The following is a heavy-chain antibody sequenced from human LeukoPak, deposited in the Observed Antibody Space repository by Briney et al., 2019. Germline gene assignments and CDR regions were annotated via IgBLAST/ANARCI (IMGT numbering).Heavy chain of an antibody. CDR2: ISGSGGDT. Sequence: GGSLRLSCAASGSTFSSFAMSWVRQAPGKGLEGVSAISGSGGDTYYADSVKGRFTISRDNSKNTLYLQMNSLRAEDTAVYYCAKDSVTMVRGVTGPNYFDYWGQGTLVTVS. CDR3: AKDSVTMVRGVTGPNYFDY. V-gene: IGHV3-23*01. CDR1: GSTFSSFA. D-gene: IGHD3-10*01. J-gene: IGHJ4*02.